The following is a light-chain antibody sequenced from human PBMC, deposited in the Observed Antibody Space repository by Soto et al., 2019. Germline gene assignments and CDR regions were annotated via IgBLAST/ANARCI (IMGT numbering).Light chain of an antibody. CDR3: VLLCSGEWV. J-gene: IGLJ3*02. CDR1: TGAVTSDYY. CDR2: RTN. V-gene: IGLV7-43*01. Sequence: QAVVTQEPSLTVSPGGTVTLTCALTTGAVTSDYYPNRFQRKPGQALWTLIYRTNNKHSWTPARFSGSLLGGKAALTLSGVQPEDEADYYCVLLCSGEWVFGGGTKLTVL.